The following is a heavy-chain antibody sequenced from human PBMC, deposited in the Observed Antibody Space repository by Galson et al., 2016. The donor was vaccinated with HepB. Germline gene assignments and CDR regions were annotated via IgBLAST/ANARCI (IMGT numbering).Heavy chain of an antibody. V-gene: IGHV2-5*02. CDR1: GFSLRTTGVG. CDR2: IYWDGDE. CDR3: VHIVHSGSYYYFAY. Sequence: PALVKPTQTLTLTCIFSGFSLRTTGVGVGWMRQPPGKTLEWLAHIYWDGDERYSPSLKSRLTLTKDTSKNRVVLTMTNMDPVDTATYYCVHIVHSGSYYYFAYWGQGTLVTVSS. J-gene: IGHJ4*02. D-gene: IGHD1-26*01.